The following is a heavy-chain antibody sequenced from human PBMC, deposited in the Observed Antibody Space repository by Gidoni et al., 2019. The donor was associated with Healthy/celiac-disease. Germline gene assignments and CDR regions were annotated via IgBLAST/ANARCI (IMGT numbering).Heavy chain of an antibody. D-gene: IGHD4-17*01. Sequence: EVQLLESGGGLVQPGGSLRLSCAASGFTFSSYAMSWVRQAPGKGLEWVSDISGRGGSTYNADSVKGRFTIARDNSKNTLYLQMNSLRAEDTAVYYCAKKNPTVVTSHWGQGTLVTVSS. CDR1: GFTFSSYA. CDR2: ISGRGGST. CDR3: AKKNPTVVTSH. V-gene: IGHV3-23*01. J-gene: IGHJ4*02.